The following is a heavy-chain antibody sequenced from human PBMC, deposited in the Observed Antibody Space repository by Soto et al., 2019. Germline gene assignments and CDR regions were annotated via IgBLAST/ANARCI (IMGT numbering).Heavy chain of an antibody. CDR3: ARYPTGYSSGWYRDAFDI. D-gene: IGHD6-19*01. V-gene: IGHV3-48*01. J-gene: IGHJ3*02. CDR2: ISSSSSTI. CDR1: GFSFSRYS. Sequence: PGGSLTLSCAPSGFSFSRYSMDWVRPAPGKGLEWVSYISSSSSTIYYADSGKGRFTISRDNAKISLYLQMNSLRAEDTAVYYCARYPTGYSSGWYRDAFDIWGQGTMVTVSS.